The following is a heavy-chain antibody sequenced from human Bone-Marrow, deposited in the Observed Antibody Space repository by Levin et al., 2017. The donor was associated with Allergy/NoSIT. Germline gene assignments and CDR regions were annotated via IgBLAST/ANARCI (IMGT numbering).Heavy chain of an antibody. CDR1: GGSISSGDYY. V-gene: IGHV4-30-4*01. J-gene: IGHJ4*02. CDR2: IYDSGST. CDR3: ASGRVGSAIWYPPFDF. D-gene: IGHD1-26*01. Sequence: SETLSLTCTVSGGSISSGDYYWSWIRQPPGKGLEWIGYIYDSGSTYYNPSLKSRLTISLDTSKNQISLRLTFLTAADTAVYYCASGRVGSAIWYPPFDFWGQGTLVTVSS.